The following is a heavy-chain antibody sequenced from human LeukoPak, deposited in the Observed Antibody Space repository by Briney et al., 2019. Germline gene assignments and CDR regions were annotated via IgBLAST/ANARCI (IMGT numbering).Heavy chain of an antibody. CDR3: ARDLAN. Sequence: PSETLSLTCNVSGDSITNYYWSWIRQPPGKGLEWIGYIYYSGSTYYNPSLKSRVTISVDTSKNQFSLKLSSVTAADTAVYYCARDLANWGQGTLVTVSS. CDR2: IYYSGST. J-gene: IGHJ4*02. V-gene: IGHV4-30-4*01. CDR1: GDSITNYY.